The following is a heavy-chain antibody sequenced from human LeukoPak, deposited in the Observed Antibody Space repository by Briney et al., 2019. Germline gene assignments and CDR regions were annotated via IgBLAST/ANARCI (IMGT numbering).Heavy chain of an antibody. Sequence: GGSLRLSCAASGFTFSSYAMSWVRQAPGKGLEWVSAISGSGGSTYYADSVKGRFTISRDNSKSTLYLQMNSLRAEDTAVYYCAKDLMAYSSGNNWFDPWGQGTLVTVSS. CDR3: AKDLMAYSSGNNWFDP. J-gene: IGHJ5*02. CDR1: GFTFSSYA. CDR2: ISGSGGST. V-gene: IGHV3-23*01. D-gene: IGHD6-19*01.